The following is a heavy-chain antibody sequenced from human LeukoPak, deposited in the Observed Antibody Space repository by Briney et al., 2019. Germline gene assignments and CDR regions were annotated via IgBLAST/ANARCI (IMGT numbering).Heavy chain of an antibody. CDR3: ARAPQVVVVAATLNYYYYYMDV. CDR1: GGTFSSYA. Sequence: SVKVSCKASGGTFSSYAISWVRQAPGQGLEWMGGIIPIFGTANYAQKFQGRVTITADKSTSTAYMELSSLRSEDTAVYYCARAPQVVVVAATLNYYYYYMDVWGKGTTVTVSS. V-gene: IGHV1-69*06. D-gene: IGHD2-15*01. J-gene: IGHJ6*03. CDR2: IIPIFGTA.